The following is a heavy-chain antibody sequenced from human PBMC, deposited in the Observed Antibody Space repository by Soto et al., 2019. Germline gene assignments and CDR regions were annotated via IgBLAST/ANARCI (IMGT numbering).Heavy chain of an antibody. Sequence: QVQLVQSGAEVKKTGSSVKVSCKTSGGTFRPFGISWVRQAPGQGLEWMGGIIPFFGTAEYSQKFEDRITITADESTNTVYMDLRSLTSEDTAIYYCARTAPMDAGDKYYYDFWGQGALVTVSS. CDR2: IIPFFGTA. CDR3: ARTAPMDAGDKYYYDF. D-gene: IGHD3-16*01. J-gene: IGHJ4*02. V-gene: IGHV1-69*01. CDR1: GGTFRPFG.